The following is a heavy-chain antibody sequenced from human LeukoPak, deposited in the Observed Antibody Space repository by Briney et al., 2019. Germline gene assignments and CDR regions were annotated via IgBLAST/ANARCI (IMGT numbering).Heavy chain of an antibody. V-gene: IGHV4-59*01. CDR3: ARIMQTPWGMDV. Sequence: SETLSLTCTVSGGSISPYYWSWIRQPPGKGLEYIGYIYYSGTTDYNPSLKSRVTISIDTSKNQFSLKVTSVSAADTAVYYCARIMQTPWGMDVWGQGTTVTVSS. CDR2: IYYSGTT. J-gene: IGHJ6*02. CDR1: GGSISPYY. D-gene: IGHD2-15*01.